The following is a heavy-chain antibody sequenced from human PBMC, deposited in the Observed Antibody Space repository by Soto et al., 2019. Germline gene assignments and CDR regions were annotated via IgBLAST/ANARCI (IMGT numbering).Heavy chain of an antibody. Sequence: QVQLVESGGGVVQPGRSLRLSCAASGFTFSSYGMHWVRQAPGKGLEWVAVISYDGSNKYYADSVKGRFTISRDNSKNTLYLQMNSLRAEDTAVYYGAKDHRSGSDGYWGQGTLVTVSS. J-gene: IGHJ4*02. CDR2: ISYDGSNK. CDR1: GFTFSSYG. D-gene: IGHD1-26*01. CDR3: AKDHRSGSDGY. V-gene: IGHV3-30*18.